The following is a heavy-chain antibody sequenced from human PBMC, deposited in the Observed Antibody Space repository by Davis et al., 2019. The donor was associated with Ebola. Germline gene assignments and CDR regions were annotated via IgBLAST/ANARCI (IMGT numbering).Heavy chain of an antibody. V-gene: IGHV3-30*18. J-gene: IGHJ6*02. CDR3: AKDRGSGWSEIYYFYYGMDV. CDR2: ISFDGINK. D-gene: IGHD6-19*01. Sequence: PGGSLRLSCPASGFTFSSYGMHWVRQAPGKGLEWVAVISFDGINKYYADSVKGRFTISRDNSKNTLYLQMNSLRAEDTAVYYCAKDRGSGWSEIYYFYYGMDVWGQGTTVTVSS. CDR1: GFTFSSYG.